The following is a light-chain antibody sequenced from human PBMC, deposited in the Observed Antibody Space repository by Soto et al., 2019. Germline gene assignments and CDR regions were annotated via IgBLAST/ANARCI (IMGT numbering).Light chain of an antibody. CDR2: KAS. CDR3: QQYDTYPRT. CDR1: QSISNW. Sequence: IQMTQSPSTLSASVGDRVNITCRASQSISNWLAWYQQKPGKAPKLLIFKASTLESGVPSRFSGSGSGTEFTHNISSLQPDDFATYHCQQYDTYPRTFGQGTKVDIK. J-gene: IGKJ1*01. V-gene: IGKV1-5*03.